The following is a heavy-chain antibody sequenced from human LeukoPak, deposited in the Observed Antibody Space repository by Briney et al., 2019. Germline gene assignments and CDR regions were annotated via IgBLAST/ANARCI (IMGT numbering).Heavy chain of an antibody. CDR2: INHSGST. J-gene: IGHJ6*03. CDR3: ARHGDSSSSYYYYYMDV. V-gene: IGHV4-39*01. Sequence: SETLSLTCTVSGGSISSSSYYWGWIRQPPGKGLEWIGEINHSGSTYYNPSLKSRVTISVDTSKNQLSLKLSSVTAADTAVYYCARHGDSSSSYYYYYMDVWGKGTTVTVSS. CDR1: GGSISSSSYY. D-gene: IGHD6-6*01.